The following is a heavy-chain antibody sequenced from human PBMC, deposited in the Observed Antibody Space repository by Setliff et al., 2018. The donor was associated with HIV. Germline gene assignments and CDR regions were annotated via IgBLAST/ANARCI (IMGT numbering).Heavy chain of an antibody. CDR1: GASMSSFF. CDR3: ASGPHQYFHFYGMDV. CDR2: IYYSGSA. Sequence: PSETLSLTCTVSGASMSSFFWTWIRQSPGKGLEWIAFIYYSGSANYNSALRSRVTISVDTSNNQFSLKMNSVTAADTAVYYCASGPHQYFHFYGMDVWGQGTTVTVSS. J-gene: IGHJ6*02. V-gene: IGHV4-59*01.